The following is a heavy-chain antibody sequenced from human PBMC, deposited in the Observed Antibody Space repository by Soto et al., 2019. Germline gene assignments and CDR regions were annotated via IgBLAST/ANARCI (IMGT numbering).Heavy chain of an antibody. V-gene: IGHV2-5*01. CDR1: GFSLTTSGVG. CDR3: APSPRSSGDAFDF. CDR2: IYWNDDE. Sequence: QITLKESGPALVKPTQTLTLTCTFSGFSLTTSGVGVGWIRQPPGKALEWLALIYWNDDESYSPSLRSRLTIPKDTYKNQVVLTMTNMDAVDTATYYFAPSPRSSGDAFDFWGQGTMVTVSS. J-gene: IGHJ3*01. D-gene: IGHD6-6*01.